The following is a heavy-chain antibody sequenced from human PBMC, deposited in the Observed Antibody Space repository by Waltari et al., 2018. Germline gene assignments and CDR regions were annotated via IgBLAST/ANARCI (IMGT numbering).Heavy chain of an antibody. V-gene: IGHV4-34*02. D-gene: IGHD6-6*01. CDR2: INHTGDT. CDR3: ARWWGYSSSYYFDH. Sequence: QVQLQQWGAGLLKPSETLSLTCAVYGGSFNYYYWSWIRQPPGKGLERVGDINHTGDTRYNPSLKSRVTMSVDTSKSQFSLTLSSVTAADMAIYYCARWWGYSSSYYFDHWGQGTLATVSS. J-gene: IGHJ4*02. CDR1: GGSFNYYY.